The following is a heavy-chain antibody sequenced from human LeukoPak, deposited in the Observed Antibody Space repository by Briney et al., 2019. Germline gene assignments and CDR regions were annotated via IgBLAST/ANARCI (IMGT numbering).Heavy chain of an antibody. Sequence: GGSLRLSCSASGFTFSSYAMHWVRQAPGKGLEYVSAISSNGGSTYYADSVKGRFTISRDNSKNTLYLQMSRLRAEDTAVYYCVNFSPPADYASLSGYYGSTDYWGQGTLVTVSS. CDR1: GFTFSSYA. CDR3: VNFSPPADYASLSGYYGSTDY. CDR2: ISSNGGST. V-gene: IGHV3-64D*06. J-gene: IGHJ4*02. D-gene: IGHD3-9*01.